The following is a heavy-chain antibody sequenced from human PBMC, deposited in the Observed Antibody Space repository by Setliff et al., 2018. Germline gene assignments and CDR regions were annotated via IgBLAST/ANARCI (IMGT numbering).Heavy chain of an antibody. D-gene: IGHD3-10*01. CDR2: ISGSSSNFI. J-gene: IGHJ4*02. CDR3: ARDSSHFIRVLDS. CDR1: GITLSYSA. V-gene: IGHV3-21*01. Sequence: PGGSLSLSCEVSGITLSYSAMDWIRQTPGKGLEWVSSISGSSSNFIYYADSVKGRFTISRDNAKNSLFLQMDNLRAEDTAQYFCARDSSHFIRVLDSWGQGTLVTVSS.